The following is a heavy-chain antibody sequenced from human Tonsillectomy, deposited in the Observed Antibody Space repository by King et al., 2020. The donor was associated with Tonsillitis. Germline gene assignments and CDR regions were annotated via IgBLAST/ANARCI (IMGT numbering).Heavy chain of an antibody. CDR1: GFAFRTYG. V-gene: IGHV3-33*01. Sequence: VQLVESGGGVVQPGRSLGLSCVASGFAFRTYGMHWVRQAPGKGLEGVAVRWSDGNNKFYADSVRGRFTFSRDNSENTLYLQMNNLRAEDTAVYYCVRERGPFDAFDVWGQGTMVTVSS. D-gene: IGHD3-16*01. CDR3: VRERGPFDAFDV. CDR2: RWSDGNNK. J-gene: IGHJ3*01.